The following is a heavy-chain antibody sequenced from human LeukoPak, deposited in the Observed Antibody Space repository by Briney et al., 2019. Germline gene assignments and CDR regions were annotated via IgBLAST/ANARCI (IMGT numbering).Heavy chain of an antibody. CDR1: GFTFSSYN. J-gene: IGHJ6*03. Sequence: GGSLRLSCAASGFTFSSYNMNWVRQAPGKGLEWVSSISGSSSYIYYADSVKGRFTISRDDAKNSLYLQMNSLRAEDTAVYYCAKDLQPLRYYYYYMDVWGKGTTVTVSS. D-gene: IGHD2-21*01. V-gene: IGHV3-21*01. CDR2: ISGSSSYI. CDR3: AKDLQPLRYYYYYMDV.